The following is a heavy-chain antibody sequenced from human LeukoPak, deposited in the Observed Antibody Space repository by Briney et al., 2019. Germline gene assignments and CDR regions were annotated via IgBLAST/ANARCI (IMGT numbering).Heavy chain of an antibody. D-gene: IGHD7-27*01. J-gene: IGHJ5*02. CDR3: ARQLGRTNNWFDP. V-gene: IGHV1-8*01. CDR2: MNPNSGNT. Sequence: GASVKVSCKASGYTFTSHDINCVRQATGQGLEWMGWMNPNSGNTGYAQKFQGRVTMTRNTSVTTAYMELSSLGPEDTAVYYCARQLGRTNNWFDPWGQGTLVTVSS. CDR1: GYTFTSHD.